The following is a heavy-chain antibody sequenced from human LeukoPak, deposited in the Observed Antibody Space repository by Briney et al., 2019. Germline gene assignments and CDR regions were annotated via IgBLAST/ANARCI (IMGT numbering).Heavy chain of an antibody. Sequence: GGSLRLSCAASGFTFSDYYMSWIRQAPGKGLEWVSYISSSGSTIYYADSVKGRFTISRDNAKNSLYLQMNSLRAEDTAVYYCARLRSSSFYYHYMDVWGKGTTVTVSS. D-gene: IGHD6-6*01. CDR1: GFTFSDYY. CDR3: ARLRSSSFYYHYMDV. CDR2: ISSSGSTI. V-gene: IGHV3-11*01. J-gene: IGHJ6*03.